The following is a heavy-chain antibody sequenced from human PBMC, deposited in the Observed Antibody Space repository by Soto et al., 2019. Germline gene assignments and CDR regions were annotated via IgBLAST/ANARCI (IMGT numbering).Heavy chain of an antibody. D-gene: IGHD7-27*01. V-gene: IGHV1-3*01. J-gene: IGHJ4*02. CDR1: GYTFTSYG. CDR3: ARDTGDGTFDF. Sequence: GASVKVSCKASGYTFTSYGIHWVRQAPGQRLEWMGWINAANGDTKYSPKFQGRVTITRDTSASTAYMELTSLRSEDTAVYYCARDTGDGTFDFWGQGTLVTVSS. CDR2: INAANGDT.